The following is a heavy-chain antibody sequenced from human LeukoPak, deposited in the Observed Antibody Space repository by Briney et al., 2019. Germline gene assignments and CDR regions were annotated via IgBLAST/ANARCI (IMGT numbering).Heavy chain of an antibody. CDR3: ERDLAWGAFDY. V-gene: IGHV3-23*01. CDR1: GFTFSSYT. D-gene: IGHD7-27*01. CDR2: VSPPGGGT. J-gene: IGHJ4*02. Sequence: PGGSLRLSCAASGFTFSSYTMNWVRQAPGKGLEWLSGVSPPGGGTYYADSVKGRFTISRDDSKNTLSLQMNSLRVEDTAVYYCERDLAWGAFDYWGQGTLVTVSS.